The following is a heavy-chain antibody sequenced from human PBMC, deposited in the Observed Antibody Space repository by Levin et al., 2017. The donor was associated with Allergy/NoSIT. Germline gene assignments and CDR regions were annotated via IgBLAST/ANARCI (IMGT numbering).Heavy chain of an antibody. J-gene: IGHJ5*02. Sequence: ASVKVSCKASGYTFTAYYVHWVRQAPGQGLEWMGRINPNSGGTNYAQNFQGRVTMTRDTSISTAYVELSRLRSDDTAVYYCATDKYGSGSYPWGQGTLVTVSS. D-gene: IGHD3-10*01. CDR2: INPNSGGT. V-gene: IGHV1-2*06. CDR1: GYTFTAYY. CDR3: ATDKYGSGSYP.